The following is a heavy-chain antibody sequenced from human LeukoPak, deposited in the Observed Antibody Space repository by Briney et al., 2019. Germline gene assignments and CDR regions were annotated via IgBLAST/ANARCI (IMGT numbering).Heavy chain of an antibody. CDR2: ISWNSGSI. Sequence: AGGSLRLSCAASGFTFDDYAMHWVRQAPGKGLEWVSGISWNSGSIGYADSVKGRFTISRDNSKNTLYLQMNSLRAEDTAVYYCARALMGHIVVVTATDAFDIWGQGTMVTVSS. V-gene: IGHV3-9*01. CDR3: ARALMGHIVVVTATDAFDI. J-gene: IGHJ3*02. CDR1: GFTFDDYA. D-gene: IGHD2-21*02.